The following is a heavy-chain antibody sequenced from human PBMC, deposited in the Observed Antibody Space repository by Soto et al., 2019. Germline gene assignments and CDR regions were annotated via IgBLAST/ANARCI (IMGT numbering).Heavy chain of an antibody. Sequence: WGSLRLSCVDSGFSLANYPMNWVRQTPGKGLEWISYSSPRGDTIYYADSVEGRFTISRDNARNSLSLHMSSLRDEDSALYYCAKGPHTNVGWPYYFESWGQGVPVTGS. D-gene: IGHD6-19*01. CDR1: GFSLANYP. CDR2: SSPRGDTI. V-gene: IGHV3-48*02. CDR3: AKGPHTNVGWPYYFES. J-gene: IGHJ4*02.